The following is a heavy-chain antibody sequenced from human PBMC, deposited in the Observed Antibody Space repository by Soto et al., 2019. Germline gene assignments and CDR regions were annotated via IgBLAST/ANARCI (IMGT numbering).Heavy chain of an antibody. J-gene: IGHJ4*02. CDR1: GGTFSSYA. CDR3: ARFKHSWSGYPSYFDY. Sequence: GASVKVSCKASGGTFSSYAISWVRQAPGQGLEWMGGIIPIFGTANYAQKFQGRVTITADESTSTAYMELSSLRSEDTAVYYCARFKHSWSGYPSYFDYWGQGTLVTVSS. V-gene: IGHV1-69*13. CDR2: IIPIFGTA. D-gene: IGHD3-3*02.